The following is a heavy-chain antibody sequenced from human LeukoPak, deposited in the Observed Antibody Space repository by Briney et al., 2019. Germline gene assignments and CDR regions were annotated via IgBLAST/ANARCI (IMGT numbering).Heavy chain of an antibody. CDR2: IWYDGSNK. Sequence: GGSLRLSCAASGFTFSSYSMNWVRQAPGKGLEWVAVIWYDGSNKYYADSVKGRFTISRDNSKNTPYLQMNSLRAEDTAVYYCARAYWAGNWFDPWGQGTLVTVSS. V-gene: IGHV3-33*08. CDR1: GFTFSSYS. D-gene: IGHD2-8*02. CDR3: ARAYWAGNWFDP. J-gene: IGHJ5*02.